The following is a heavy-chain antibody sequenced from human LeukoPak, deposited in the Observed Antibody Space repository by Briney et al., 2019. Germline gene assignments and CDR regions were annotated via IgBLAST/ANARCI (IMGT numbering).Heavy chain of an antibody. CDR1: GFILSNYW. CDR2: IKHDGTEK. D-gene: IGHD7-27*01. J-gene: IGHJ4*02. CDR3: ARGVWAPFDF. Sequence: GGSLRLSCAASGFILSNYWMNWVRQARGEGVEWFSNIKHDGTEKHYVASVKRRFTISRDNAKNSLILQMNRLRDEDTAVYYCARGVWAPFDFWGQGTLVSVSS. V-gene: IGHV3-7*01.